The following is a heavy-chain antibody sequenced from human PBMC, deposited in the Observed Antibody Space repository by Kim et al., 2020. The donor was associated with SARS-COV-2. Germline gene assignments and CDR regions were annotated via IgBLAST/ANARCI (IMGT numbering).Heavy chain of an antibody. Sequence: GGSLRLSCAASGFTFKSYDMNWVRQAPGKGLEWVAVISNDGSNEYYADSVKGRFTISRDNSKNTLYLQMNSLRVEDTAVYYCAKFVVPYDTSGSPRRGFFDYWGQGTLVIVSS. CDR1: GFTFKSYD. CDR3: AKFVVPYDTSGSPRRGFFDY. J-gene: IGHJ4*02. V-gene: IGHV3-30*18. CDR2: ISNDGSNE. D-gene: IGHD3-22*01.